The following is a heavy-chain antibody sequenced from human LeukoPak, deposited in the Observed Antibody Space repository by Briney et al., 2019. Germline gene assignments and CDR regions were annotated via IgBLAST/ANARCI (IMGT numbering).Heavy chain of an antibody. J-gene: IGHJ6*04. CDR2: ICSTGSTI. CDR1: GFTFSSYE. CDR3: ARERAGYCSGGSCYSVRYYYGMDV. Sequence: GGSLRLSCAASGFTFSSYEMNWVRQAPGKGLEWVSYICSTGSTIYYADSVKGRFTISRDNAKNSLYLQMNSLRAEDTAVYYCARERAGYCSGGSCYSVRYYYGMDVWGKGTTVTVSS. V-gene: IGHV3-48*03. D-gene: IGHD2-15*01.